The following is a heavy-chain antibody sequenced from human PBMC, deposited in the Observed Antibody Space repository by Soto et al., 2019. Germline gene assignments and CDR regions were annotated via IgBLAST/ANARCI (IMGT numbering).Heavy chain of an antibody. CDR2: ISYDGSNK. V-gene: IGHV3-30*18. J-gene: IGHJ4*02. CDR3: AKDGSGRSTMIEGHCGY. D-gene: IGHD3-22*01. Sequence: GGSLRLSCAASGFTFSSYGMHWVRQAPGKGLEWVAVISYDGSNKYYADSVKGRFTISRDNSKNTLYLQMNSLRAEDTAVYYCAKDGSGRSTMIEGHCGYWGQGTLVTVSS. CDR1: GFTFSSYG.